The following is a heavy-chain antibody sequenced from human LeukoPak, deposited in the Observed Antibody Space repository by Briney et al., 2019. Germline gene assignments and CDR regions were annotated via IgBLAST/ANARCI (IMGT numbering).Heavy chain of an antibody. V-gene: IGHV3-21*01. CDR2: ISSSSSYI. CDR1: GFTFSHYW. Sequence: PGKSLRLSCAASGFTFSHYWMTWVRQAPGRGLEWVSSISSSSSYIYYADSVKGRFTISRDNAKNSLYLQMNSLRAEDTAVYYCARPPYDFWSGYSPAYYYYYYMDVWGKGTTVTVSS. CDR3: ARPPYDFWSGYSPAYYYYYYMDV. D-gene: IGHD3-3*01. J-gene: IGHJ6*03.